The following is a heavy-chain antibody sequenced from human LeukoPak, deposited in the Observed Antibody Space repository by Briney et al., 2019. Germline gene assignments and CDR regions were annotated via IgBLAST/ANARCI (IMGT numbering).Heavy chain of an antibody. J-gene: IGHJ6*03. CDR2: INPSGGST. CDR3: ASRLPSSSGFHYYYMDV. CDR1: GYTFTSYY. Sequence: ASVKVSCKASGYTFTSYYMHWVRQAPEQGLEWMGIINPSGGSTSYAQKFQGRVTMTRDMSTSTVYMELSSLRSEDTAVYYCASRLPSSSGFHYYYMDVWGKGTTVTVSS. V-gene: IGHV1-46*01. D-gene: IGHD6-6*01.